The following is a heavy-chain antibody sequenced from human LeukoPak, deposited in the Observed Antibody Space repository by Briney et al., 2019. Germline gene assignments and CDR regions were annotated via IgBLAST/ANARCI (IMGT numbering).Heavy chain of an antibody. J-gene: IGHJ4*02. Sequence: PGGSLRLSCAASGFTFSSYWMSWVRQAPGKGLEWVANIKQDGSEKYYVDSVEGRFTISRDIAKNTLYLQMNSLRAEDTGVYYCAKDHYWSIDYWGRGTLVTVSS. D-gene: IGHD3-3*01. CDR1: GFTFSSYW. V-gene: IGHV3-7*01. CDR2: IKQDGSEK. CDR3: AKDHYWSIDY.